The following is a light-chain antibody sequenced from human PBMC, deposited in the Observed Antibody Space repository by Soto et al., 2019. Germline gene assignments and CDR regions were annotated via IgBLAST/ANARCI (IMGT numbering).Light chain of an antibody. CDR3: CSYAGRTTYV. J-gene: IGLJ1*01. CDR2: EGD. Sequence: QSALTQPASVSGSPGQSITISCTGTSSDVGSYNLVSWYQQQPGSAPKLMIYEGDKRPSGVSNRFSGSKSGNTASLTISGLQAEDEADYYCCSYAGRTTYVFGTGTKSPS. CDR1: SSDVGSYNL. V-gene: IGLV2-23*01.